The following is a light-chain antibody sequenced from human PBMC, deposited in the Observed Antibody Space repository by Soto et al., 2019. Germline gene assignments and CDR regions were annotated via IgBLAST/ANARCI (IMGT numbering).Light chain of an antibody. Sequence: DIQMTQSPSSLSASVGDRVTITCRASQGISNHLAWYQQKPGKVPTLLIYDASTLQSGIPSRFSGSGSGTEFTLTISSLQPEDVARYYCQKYSRAPFTFGPGTKVDIK. CDR1: QGISNH. CDR3: QKYSRAPFT. V-gene: IGKV1-27*01. J-gene: IGKJ3*01. CDR2: DAS.